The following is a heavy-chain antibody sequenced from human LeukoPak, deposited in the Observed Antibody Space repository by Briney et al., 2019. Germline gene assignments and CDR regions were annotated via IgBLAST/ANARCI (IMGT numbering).Heavy chain of an antibody. CDR1: GLAFSSYG. Sequence: GGSLRLSXSAAGLAFSSYGMHLARQAPGKGLEWVAFMQYDGSQIYYVDSVKGRFTISRDNSKNALYLQMNSLRPEDTAIYYCAGKAAAFYFDYWGQGTLVTVSS. CDR3: AGKAAAFYFDY. J-gene: IGHJ4*02. D-gene: IGHD6-13*01. V-gene: IGHV3-30*02. CDR2: MQYDGSQI.